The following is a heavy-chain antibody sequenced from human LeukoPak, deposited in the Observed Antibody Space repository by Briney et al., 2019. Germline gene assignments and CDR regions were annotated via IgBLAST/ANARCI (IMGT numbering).Heavy chain of an antibody. Sequence: PSETLSLTCTVSGGSINTYYWSWLRQPPGKGLEWIGYISDSGSPSYNSSLKSRVTISIDTSKKQCSLMLSSVTAADTAIYYCARSTPRYCIGGPCFPYWFDPCGRGALVTVSS. J-gene: IGHJ5*02. CDR3: ARSTPRYCIGGPCFPYWFDP. V-gene: IGHV4-59*01. CDR2: ISDSGSP. CDR1: GGSINTYY. D-gene: IGHD2-15*01.